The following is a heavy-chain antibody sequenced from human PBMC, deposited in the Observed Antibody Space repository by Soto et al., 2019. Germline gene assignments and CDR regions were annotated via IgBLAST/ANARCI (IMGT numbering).Heavy chain of an antibody. CDR1: GYTFTNND. CDR2: MNPGSGDT. CDR3: ARMESFGSLNWFDP. V-gene: IGHV1-8*02. J-gene: IGHJ5*02. D-gene: IGHD5-18*01. Sequence: ASVKVSGKASGYTFTNNDVSWVRQATGQGLEWMGWMNPGSGDTGYAQKFQGRVTMTRDISIATAYMELNSLTSEDTAIYYCARMESFGSLNWFDPWGQGTLVTVSS.